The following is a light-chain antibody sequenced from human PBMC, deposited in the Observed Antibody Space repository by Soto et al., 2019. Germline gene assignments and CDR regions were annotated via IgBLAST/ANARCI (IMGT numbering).Light chain of an antibody. CDR3: QQYNNWPPGRT. V-gene: IGKV3-15*01. CDR1: ESVSSN. Sequence: EIVITQSTVTLSLSPGERATLSCRASESVSSNLAWYQQKPGQAPRLLIYDASTRATGIPARFSGSGSGTEFTLTISSLQSEDFAVYYCQQYNNWPPGRTFGQGTKVEIK. CDR2: DAS. J-gene: IGKJ1*01.